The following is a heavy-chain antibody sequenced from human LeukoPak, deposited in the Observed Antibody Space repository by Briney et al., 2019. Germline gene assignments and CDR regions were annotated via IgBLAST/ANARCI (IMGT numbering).Heavy chain of an antibody. CDR2: IYTSGST. Sequence: PSETLSLTCTVSGGSISSGSYYWSWIRQPAGKELEWIGRIYTSGSTNYNPSLKSRVTISVDTSKNQFSLKLSSVTAADTAVYYCARHAIVGATYFDYWGQGTLVTVSS. CDR3: ARHAIVGATYFDY. J-gene: IGHJ4*02. D-gene: IGHD1-26*01. V-gene: IGHV4-61*02. CDR1: GGSISSGSYY.